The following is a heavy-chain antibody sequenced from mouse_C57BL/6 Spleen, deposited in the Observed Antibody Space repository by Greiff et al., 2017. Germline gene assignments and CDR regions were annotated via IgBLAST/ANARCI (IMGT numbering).Heavy chain of an antibody. J-gene: IGHJ3*01. CDR1: GYAFSSSW. CDR3: AIWKNSNYVSDAY. CDR2: IYPGDGDP. V-gene: IGHV1-82*01. D-gene: IGHD2-5*01. Sequence: QVQLQQSGPELVKPGASVKISCKASGYAFSSSWMNWVKQRPGKGLEWIGRIYPGDGDPNYNGKFKGKATLTADKSSSTAYMQLSSLTSEDSAVYFGAIWKNSNYVSDAYWGQGTLVTVSA.